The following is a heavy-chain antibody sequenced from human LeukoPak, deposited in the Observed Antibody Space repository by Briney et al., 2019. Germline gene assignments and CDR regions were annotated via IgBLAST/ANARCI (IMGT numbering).Heavy chain of an antibody. Sequence: PGGSLRLSCAASGFTFSSYSMNWVRQAPGKGLEWVSSISSSSSYIYYADSVKGRFTISRDNAKNSLYLQMNSLRAEDTAVYYCARNYYDSSGYYHPTDYWGQGTLVTVSS. CDR1: GFTFSSYS. CDR3: ARNYYDSSGYYHPTDY. CDR2: ISSSSSYI. V-gene: IGHV3-21*01. D-gene: IGHD3-22*01. J-gene: IGHJ4*02.